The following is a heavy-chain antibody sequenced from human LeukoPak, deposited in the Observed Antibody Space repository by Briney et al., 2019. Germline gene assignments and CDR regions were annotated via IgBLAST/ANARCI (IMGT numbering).Heavy chain of an antibody. CDR1: GGSFSGYY. V-gene: IGHV4-34*01. J-gene: IGHJ3*02. CDR3: ARDCSGGSCYGAFDI. Sequence: SETLSLTCAVYGGSFSGYYWSWIRQPPGKGLEWIGEINHSGSTNYNPSLKSRVTISVDTSKNQFSLKLSSVTAADTAVYYCARDCSGGSCYGAFDIWGQGTMVTVSS. CDR2: INHSGST. D-gene: IGHD2-15*01.